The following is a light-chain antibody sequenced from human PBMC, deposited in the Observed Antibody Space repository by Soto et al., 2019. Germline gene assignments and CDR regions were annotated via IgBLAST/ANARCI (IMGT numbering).Light chain of an antibody. CDR3: QQYGSSPGT. Sequence: EIVLTQSPGNRAFSPGERATISCMASQSVRDRYLAWYQQKPGQAPSLLIYDTSTRATGVPDRFSGSGSGTDFALTISRVEPEDFAIYFCQQYGSSPGTCGQGTKVDIK. V-gene: IGKV3-20*01. J-gene: IGKJ1*01. CDR2: DTS. CDR1: QSVRDRY.